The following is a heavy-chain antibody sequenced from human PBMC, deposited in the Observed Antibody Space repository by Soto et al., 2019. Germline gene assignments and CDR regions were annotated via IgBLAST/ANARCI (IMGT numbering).Heavy chain of an antibody. Sequence: ASVKVSCKASGYTFTSYGISWVRQALGQGLEWMGWISAYNGNTNYAQKLQGRVTMTTDTSTSTAYMELRSLRSDDTAVYYCARDSRYFDWLRDYYFDYWGQGTLVTVSS. V-gene: IGHV1-18*01. CDR1: GYTFTSYG. CDR2: ISAYNGNT. D-gene: IGHD3-9*01. J-gene: IGHJ4*02. CDR3: ARDSRYFDWLRDYYFDY.